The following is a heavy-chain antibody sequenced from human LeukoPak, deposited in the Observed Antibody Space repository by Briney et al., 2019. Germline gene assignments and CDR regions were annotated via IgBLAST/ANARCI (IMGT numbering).Heavy chain of an antibody. CDR2: IINDGSYT. D-gene: IGHD6-13*01. V-gene: IGHV3-74*01. Sequence: GGSLRLSCAASGFTFSPVWMHWVRQAPGKGLMWVSHIINDGSYTTYADSVRGRFTISRDNAKNTVYLQMSSLRVDDTAVYYCAKAASSSWPSYYYGMDVWGQGTTVTVSS. CDR3: AKAASSSWPSYYYGMDV. J-gene: IGHJ6*02. CDR1: GFTFSPVW.